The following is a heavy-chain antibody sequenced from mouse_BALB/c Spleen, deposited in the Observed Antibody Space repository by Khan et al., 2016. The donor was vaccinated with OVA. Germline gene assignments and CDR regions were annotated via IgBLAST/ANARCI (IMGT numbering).Heavy chain of an antibody. J-gene: IGHJ3*01. D-gene: IGHD1-1*01. V-gene: IGHV5-6*01. CDR2: VSTGGSYT. CDR3: ARLAYYYNSEGFAY. CDR1: GFTFSTYG. Sequence: EVELVESGGDLVKPGGSLKLSCAASGFTFSTYGMSWVRQTPDKRLECVATVSTGGSYTYYPDSVKGRFTISRDNAKNTLYLQMSGLKSEDTAIYYCARLAYYYNSEGFAYWGQGTLVTVSA.